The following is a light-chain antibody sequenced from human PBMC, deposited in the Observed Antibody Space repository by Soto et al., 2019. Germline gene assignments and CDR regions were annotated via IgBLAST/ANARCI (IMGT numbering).Light chain of an antibody. CDR1: QSVSSSY. V-gene: IGKV3-20*01. Sequence: EVVPTQSPATLSVSPGERATLSCRASQSVSSSYLAWYQQKPGQAPRLLIYGASSRATGIPDRFSGSGSGTDFTLTISRLEPEDFAVYYCQQYGSSPPWTFGQGTRLEIK. CDR2: GAS. CDR3: QQYGSSPPWT. J-gene: IGKJ5*01.